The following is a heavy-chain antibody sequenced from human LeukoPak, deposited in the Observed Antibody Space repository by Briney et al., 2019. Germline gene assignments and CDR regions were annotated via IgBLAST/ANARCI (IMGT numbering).Heavy chain of an antibody. D-gene: IGHD6-13*01. CDR2: IKSKTDGGTT. V-gene: IGHV3-15*07. CDR3: AKNRWGAAAGGGLDY. J-gene: IGHJ4*02. CDR1: GFTFSNAW. Sequence: GGSLRLSCAASGFTFSNAWMNWVRQAPGKGLEWVGRIKSKTDGGTTDYAAPVKGRFTISRDDSKNTLYLQMNSLRAEDTAVYYCAKNRWGAAAGGGLDYWGQGTRVTVSS.